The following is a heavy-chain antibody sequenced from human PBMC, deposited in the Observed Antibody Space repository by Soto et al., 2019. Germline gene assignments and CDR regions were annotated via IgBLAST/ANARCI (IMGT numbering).Heavy chain of an antibody. D-gene: IGHD3-16*01. J-gene: IGHJ4*02. V-gene: IGHV3-30-3*01. CDR3: ARDFWGAPDY. CDR1: GFTFSSYA. Sequence: QVQLVESGGGVVQPGRSLRLSCAASGFTFSSYAMHWVRQAPGKGLEWVAVISYDGSNKYYADSVKGRFTISRDNAKNSLYLQMNSLRAEDTAVYYCARDFWGAPDYWGQGTLVTVSS. CDR2: ISYDGSNK.